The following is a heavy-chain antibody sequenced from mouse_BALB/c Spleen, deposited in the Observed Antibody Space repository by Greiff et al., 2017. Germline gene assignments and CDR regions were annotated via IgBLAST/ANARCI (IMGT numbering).Heavy chain of an antibody. CDR1: GFSLTSYG. CDR3: ARVGEVRQGPWFAY. V-gene: IGHV2-9*02. J-gene: IGHJ3*01. CDR2: IWAGGST. Sequence: VKLMESGPGLVAPSQSLSITCTVSGFSLTSYGVHWVRQPPGKGLEWLGVIWAGGSTNYNSALMSRLSISKDNSKSQVFLKMNSLQTDDTAMYYCARVGEVRQGPWFAYWGQGTLVTVSA. D-gene: IGHD2-14*01.